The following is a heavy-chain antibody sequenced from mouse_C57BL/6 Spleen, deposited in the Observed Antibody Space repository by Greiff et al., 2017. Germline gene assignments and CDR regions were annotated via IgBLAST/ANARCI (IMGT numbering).Heavy chain of an antibody. J-gene: IGHJ2*01. CDR1: GYTFTSYW. CDR2: VDPNSGGT. Sequence: QVQLQQPGAELVKPGASVKLSCKASGYTFTSYWMHWVKERPGRGLERIGRVDPNSGGTKYNEKFKSKATLPVDIPSSTDYMQFSSLTSEDSADYYCARTPPYYSNPFDYWCQGTTLTVSS. V-gene: IGHV1-72*01. D-gene: IGHD2-5*01. CDR3: ARTPPYYSNPFDY.